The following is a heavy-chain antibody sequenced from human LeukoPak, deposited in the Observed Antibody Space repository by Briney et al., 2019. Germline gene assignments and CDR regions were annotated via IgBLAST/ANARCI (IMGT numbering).Heavy chain of an antibody. D-gene: IGHD3-3*01. V-gene: IGHV3-7*01. CDR1: GFTFSSYW. CDR3: ARIDFWMGMDV. Sequence: PGESLRLSCAASGFTFSSYWMSWVRQDPGKGLEWVANIKQDGSEKYCVDSVKGRFTISRDNAKNSLYLQMNSLRAEDTAVYYCARIDFWMGMDVWGKGTTVTFSS. J-gene: IGHJ6*04. CDR2: IKQDGSEK.